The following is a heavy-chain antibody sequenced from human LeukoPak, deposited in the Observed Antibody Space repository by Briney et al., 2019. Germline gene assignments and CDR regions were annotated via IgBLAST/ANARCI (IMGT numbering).Heavy chain of an antibody. V-gene: IGHV3-23*01. CDR3: AKDQAWLRFDY. J-gene: IGHJ4*02. CDR1: GFTFSSSA. Sequence: GGSLRLSCAASGFTFSSSAMGWVRQAQGKGLEWVSVIIASGSSTYYADSVKGRFTISRDNSKNTLYLQMNSLRAEDTAVYYCAKDQAWLRFDYWGLGTLVTVSS. D-gene: IGHD5-12*01. CDR2: IIASGSST.